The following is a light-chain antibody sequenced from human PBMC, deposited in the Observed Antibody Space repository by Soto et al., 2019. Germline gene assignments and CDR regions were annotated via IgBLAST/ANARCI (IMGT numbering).Light chain of an antibody. J-gene: IGLJ2*01. CDR1: SSNIGSNT. Sequence: QSVLTQPPSASGTPGQRVTISCSGSSSNIGSNTVSWYQQLPGTAPKLLISSNNQRPSGVPDRFSGSKSGTSASLAIRGLQSEDEADHYCATWDDSLHGGVFGGGTKLTVL. V-gene: IGLV1-44*01. CDR3: ATWDDSLHGGV. CDR2: SNN.